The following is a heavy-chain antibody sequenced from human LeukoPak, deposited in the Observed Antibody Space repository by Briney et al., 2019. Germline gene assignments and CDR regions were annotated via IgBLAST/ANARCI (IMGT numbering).Heavy chain of an antibody. V-gene: IGHV1-18*01. J-gene: IGHJ2*01. CDR3: ARDPSNTSGWYQYFDA. Sequence: ASVKVSCKASRYTFTHHVIAWVRQAPGQGLEWMGWISCYNGDTLYAHKFQGRVTLTTEKSTSTVYMELRSLTSADTAVYYCARDPSNTSGWYQYFDAWGRGTLVSVSS. D-gene: IGHD6-19*01. CDR1: RYTFTHHV. CDR2: ISCYNGDT.